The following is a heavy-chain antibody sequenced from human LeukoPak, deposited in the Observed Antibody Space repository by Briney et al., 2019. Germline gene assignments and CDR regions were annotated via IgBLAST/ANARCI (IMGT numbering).Heavy chain of an antibody. V-gene: IGHV4-39*07. CDR3: ARGALGKTYYYDSSGYYFDY. CDR2: IYYSGST. J-gene: IGHJ4*02. Sequence: SETLSLTCTVSGGSISSSSYYWGWIRQPPGKGLEWIGSIYYSGSTYYNPSLKSRVTISVDTSKNQFSLKLSSVTAADTTVYYCARGALGKTYYYDSSGYYFDYWGQGTLVTVSS. D-gene: IGHD3-22*01. CDR1: GGSISSSSYY.